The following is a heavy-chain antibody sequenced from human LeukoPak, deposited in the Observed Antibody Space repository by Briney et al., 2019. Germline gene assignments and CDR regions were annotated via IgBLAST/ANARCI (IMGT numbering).Heavy chain of an antibody. Sequence: SETLSLTCTVSGGSISSYYWSWIRQPPGKGLEWIGYIYYSGSTNYNPSLKSRVTISVDTSKNQFSLKLSSVTAADTAVYYCARGYSSGWYVFDYWGQGTLVTVSS. CDR1: GGSISSYY. V-gene: IGHV4-59*01. D-gene: IGHD6-19*01. J-gene: IGHJ4*02. CDR3: ARGYSSGWYVFDY. CDR2: IYYSGST.